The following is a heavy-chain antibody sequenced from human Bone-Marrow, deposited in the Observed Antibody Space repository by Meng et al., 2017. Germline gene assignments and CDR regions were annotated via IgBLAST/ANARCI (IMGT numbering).Heavy chain of an antibody. J-gene: IGHJ3*02. CDR2: ISWNSGSI. CDR3: ATSTVTTVIGAFDI. D-gene: IGHD4-17*01. Sequence: GGSLRLSCAVSGFTFDDYAMHWVRQAPGKGLEWVSGISWNSGSIGYADSVKGRFTISRDNAKNSLYLQLNSLRAEDTALYYCATSTVTTVIGAFDIWGQGTMVTVSS. V-gene: IGHV3-9*01. CDR1: GFTFDDYA.